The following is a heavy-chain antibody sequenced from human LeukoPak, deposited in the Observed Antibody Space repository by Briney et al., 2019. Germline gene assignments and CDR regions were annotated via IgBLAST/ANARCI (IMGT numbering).Heavy chain of an antibody. Sequence: SGGSLRLSCAASGFTVSSNYMSWVRQAPGKGLEWVSSISSSSSYIYYADSVKGRFTISRDNAKNSLYLQMNSLRAEDTAVYYCARDWGWNSNYYYYGMDVWGQGTTVTVSS. CDR2: ISSSSSYI. D-gene: IGHD1-7*01. CDR1: GFTVSSNY. J-gene: IGHJ6*02. V-gene: IGHV3-21*01. CDR3: ARDWGWNSNYYYYGMDV.